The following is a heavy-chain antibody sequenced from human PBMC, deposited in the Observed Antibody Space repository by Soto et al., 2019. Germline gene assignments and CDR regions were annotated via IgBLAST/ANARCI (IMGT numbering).Heavy chain of an antibody. CDR1: GSTFSSYG. Sequence: GGSLRLSCAASGSTFSSYGMHWVRQAPGKGLEWVAVISYDGSNKYYADSVKGRFTISRDNSKNTPYLQMNSLRAEDTAVYYCAKDYYYDSSGYYSVWGQGTTVTVSS. V-gene: IGHV3-30*18. D-gene: IGHD3-22*01. CDR3: AKDYYYDSSGYYSV. J-gene: IGHJ6*02. CDR2: ISYDGSNK.